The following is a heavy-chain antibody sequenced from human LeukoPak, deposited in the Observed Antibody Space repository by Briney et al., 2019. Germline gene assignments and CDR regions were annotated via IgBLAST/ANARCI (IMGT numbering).Heavy chain of an antibody. CDR1: GGSISSSSYY. V-gene: IGHV4-39*07. CDR2: IYYSGST. J-gene: IGHJ3*02. CDR3: AREAIAPRPHDVFDI. D-gene: IGHD6-6*01. Sequence: ASETLSLTCTVSGGSISSSSYYWGWIRQPPGKGLEWIGSIYYSGSTYYNPSLKSRVTISVDTSKNQFSLKLNSVTAADTAVYYCAREAIAPRPHDVFDIWGQGTMVTVSS.